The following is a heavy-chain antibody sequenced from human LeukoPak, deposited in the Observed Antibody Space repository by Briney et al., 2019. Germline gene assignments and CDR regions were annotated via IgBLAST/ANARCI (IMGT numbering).Heavy chain of an antibody. CDR3: ARGSGYCSGGSCYSDAFDI. J-gene: IGHJ3*02. Sequence: KPSETLSLTCTVSGGSISSYYWSWIRQPPGKGLEWIGSIYYSGSTYYNPSLKRRVTISVDTSKNQFSLKLSSVTAADTAVYYCARGSGYCSGGSCYSDAFDIWGQGTMVTVSS. CDR1: GGSISSYY. V-gene: IGHV4-59*12. CDR2: IYYSGST. D-gene: IGHD2-15*01.